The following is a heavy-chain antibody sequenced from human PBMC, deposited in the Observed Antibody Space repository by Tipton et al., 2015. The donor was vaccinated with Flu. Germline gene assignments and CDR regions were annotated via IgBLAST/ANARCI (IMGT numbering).Heavy chain of an antibody. CDR3: ARRDYSNYVSDPKSWFDP. J-gene: IGHJ5*02. Sequence: GLVKPSETLSLTCGVSGGSVSNYDWTWIRQPPGKGLEWIGEIDHRGDTNYNPSLNSRVTISVDTSKNQFSLKVFSVTAADTAVYYCARRDYSNYVSDPKSWFDPWGQGILVTVSS. CDR1: GGSVSNYD. V-gene: IGHV4-34*10. D-gene: IGHD4-11*01. CDR2: IDHRGDT.